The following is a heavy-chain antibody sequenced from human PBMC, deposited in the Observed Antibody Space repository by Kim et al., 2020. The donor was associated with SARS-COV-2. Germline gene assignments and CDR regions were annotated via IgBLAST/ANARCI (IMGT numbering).Heavy chain of an antibody. CDR2: SGGST. CDR3: AKGKPHNY. Sequence: SGGSTYYADAVKGRFTISRDNSKNTVYLQMNSLGAEDTGVYYCAKGKPHNYWGQGTLVIVSS. J-gene: IGHJ4*02. V-gene: IGHV3-23*01.